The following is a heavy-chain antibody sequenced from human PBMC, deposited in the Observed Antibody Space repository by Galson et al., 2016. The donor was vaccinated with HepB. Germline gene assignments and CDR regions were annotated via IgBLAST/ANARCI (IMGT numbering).Heavy chain of an antibody. CDR3: ARLRFSSSWYKDY. V-gene: IGHV3-48*04. CDR1: GFTFSSYS. Sequence: SLRLSCAASGFTFSSYSMSWVRQAPGRGLEWVSYISSSSSTIYYADSVKGRFTISRDNAKNSLLLQLNSLRAEDTAVYYCARLRFSSSWYKDYWGQGTLVTVSS. CDR2: ISSSSSTI. J-gene: IGHJ4*02. D-gene: IGHD6-13*01.